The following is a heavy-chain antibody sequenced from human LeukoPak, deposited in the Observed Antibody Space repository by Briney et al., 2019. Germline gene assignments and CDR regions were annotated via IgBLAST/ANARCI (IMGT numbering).Heavy chain of an antibody. CDR3: ARSPYYYDSSGYLPY. V-gene: IGHV3-74*01. Sequence: GGSLRLSCAASGFAFSSYWLHWVRQAPGKGLVWVSRINSDGSSTSYADSVKGRFTISRDNAKNTLYLQMNSLRAEDTAVYYCARSPYYYDSSGYLPYWGQGTLVTVSS. CDR1: GFAFSSYW. J-gene: IGHJ4*02. D-gene: IGHD3-22*01. CDR2: INSDGSST.